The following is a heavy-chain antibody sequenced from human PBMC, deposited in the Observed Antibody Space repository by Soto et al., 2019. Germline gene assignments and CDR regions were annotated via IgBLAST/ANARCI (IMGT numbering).Heavy chain of an antibody. CDR3: ARDGGFCTNGVCPVYYYYGMDV. D-gene: IGHD2-8*01. Sequence: PSETLSLTCTVCGGSISSGECYWRGMGEPPGEGREGGGDIYYSGAAYNNPSLKSRVTISVDTSNNQFSLKLSSVTAADTAVYYCARDGGFCTNGVCPVYYYYGMDVWGQGTTVT. CDR2: IYYSGAA. V-gene: IGHV4-30-4*01. CDR1: GGSISSGECY. J-gene: IGHJ6*02.